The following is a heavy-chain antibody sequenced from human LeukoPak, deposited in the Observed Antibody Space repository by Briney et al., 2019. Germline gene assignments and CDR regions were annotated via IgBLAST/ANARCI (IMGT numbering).Heavy chain of an antibody. CDR3: ARNWAHLYF. D-gene: IGHD3-16*01. J-gene: IGHJ4*02. CDR2: INEHGSEI. Sequence: GGSLRLSCAVWGFTFSSSWMRWFRQAPGKGLEWVANINEHGSEIYYVDSVKGRFTIARDNAKSSLSLQMNSLRVEDTAVYYCARNWAHLYFWGQGTLVTVSS. CDR1: GFTFSSSW. V-gene: IGHV3-7*01.